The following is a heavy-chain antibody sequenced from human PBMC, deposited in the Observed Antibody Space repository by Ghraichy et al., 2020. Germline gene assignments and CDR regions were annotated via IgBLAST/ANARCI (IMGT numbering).Heavy chain of an antibody. CDR1: GFTFSSSA. J-gene: IGHJ4*02. CDR2: ISGSGGST. Sequence: GWSLRLSCTASGFTFSSSAMSWVRQAPGKGLEWVSTISGSGGSTYYADSVQVRFTISRDNSKNTLSLQMNSLRADETAVYYCAKDPPLYSYGYSFDSWGQGTLVTVSS. D-gene: IGHD5-18*01. CDR3: AKDPPLYSYGYSFDS. V-gene: IGHV3-23*01.